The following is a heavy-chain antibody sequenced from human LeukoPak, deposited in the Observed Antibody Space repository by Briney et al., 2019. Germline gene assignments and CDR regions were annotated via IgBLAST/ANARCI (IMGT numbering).Heavy chain of an antibody. V-gene: IGHV3-9*03. CDR2: ISCSSGRI. CDR3: AKDIATMVRGAVDY. J-gene: IGHJ4*02. D-gene: IGHD3-10*01. CDR1: GFTFDDYA. Sequence: QPGGSLRLSCAASGFTFDDYAMHWVRQAPGKGLEWVSGISCSSGRIVYADSVKGRFTISRDDAKNSLYLQMNSLRAEDMALYYCAKDIATMVRGAVDYWGQGALVTVSS.